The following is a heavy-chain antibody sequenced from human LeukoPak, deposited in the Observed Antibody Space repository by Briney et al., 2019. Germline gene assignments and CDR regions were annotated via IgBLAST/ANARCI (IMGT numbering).Heavy chain of an antibody. D-gene: IGHD3-22*01. CDR1: GFTFSNYW. CDR3: ARDLGQYYDTSDNWFDP. Sequence: GGSLRLSCAASGFTFSNYWMHWVRQAPGKGLVWVSRINSDGINTSYADSVKGRFTTSRDNAKNMLNLQTNSLRAEDTAVYYCARDLGQYYDTSDNWFDPWGQGTLVTVSS. V-gene: IGHV3-74*01. J-gene: IGHJ5*02. CDR2: INSDGINT.